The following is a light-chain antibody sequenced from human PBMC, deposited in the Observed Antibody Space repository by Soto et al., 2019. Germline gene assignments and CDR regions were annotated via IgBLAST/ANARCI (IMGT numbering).Light chain of an antibody. Sequence: DIVMTQSPLSLPVTPGEPASISCRSSQSLLHSNGYNYLDWYLQKPGQSPQLLIYLGSNRASGVPDRFSGSGSGTDFTLKISRVEAEDVGVYYCQQYSTYTPRTFGQGTKVDIK. CDR3: QQYSTYTPRT. CDR2: LGS. CDR1: QSLLHSNGYNY. V-gene: IGKV2-28*01. J-gene: IGKJ1*01.